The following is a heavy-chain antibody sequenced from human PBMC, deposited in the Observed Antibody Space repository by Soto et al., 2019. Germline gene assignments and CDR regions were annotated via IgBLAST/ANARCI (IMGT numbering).Heavy chain of an antibody. CDR2: IGTAGDT. J-gene: IGHJ5*02. Sequence: EVQLVESGGGLVQPGGSLRLSCAASGFTFSSYDMHWVRQATGKGLEWVSAIGTAGDTYYPGSVKGRFTISRENSKNSLYLQMNSLRAGDTAVYYRARGRDHNWFDPWGQGTLVTVSS. CDR3: ARGRDHNWFDP. V-gene: IGHV3-13*01. CDR1: GFTFSSYD.